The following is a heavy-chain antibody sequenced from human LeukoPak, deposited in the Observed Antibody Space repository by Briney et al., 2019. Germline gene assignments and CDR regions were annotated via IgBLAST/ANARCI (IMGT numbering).Heavy chain of an antibody. J-gene: IGHJ3*02. D-gene: IGHD3-16*01. CDR2: IYYSGST. CDR3: ARGPWGLPEGDAFDI. CDR1: GGSISSSSYY. Sequence: SETLSLTCTVSGGSISSSSYYWGWIRQPPGKGLEWIGSIYYSGSTYYNPSLMSRVTISVDTSKKQFSLKLSSVTAADTAVYYCARGPWGLPEGDAFDIWGQGTMVTVSS. V-gene: IGHV4-39*07.